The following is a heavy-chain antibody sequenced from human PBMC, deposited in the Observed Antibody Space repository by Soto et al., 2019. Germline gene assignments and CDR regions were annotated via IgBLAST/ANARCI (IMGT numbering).Heavy chain of an antibody. Sequence: EVQLVESGGGLVQPGGSLRLSCAASGFTFSSYSMNWVRQAPGKGLEWVSYISSSSSTIYYADSVKGRFTISRDNAKNSLYLQMNSLRDEDTAVHYCATHYYDFWSGYSYYFDYWGQGTLVTVSS. CDR1: GFTFSSYS. D-gene: IGHD3-3*01. CDR2: ISSSSSTI. CDR3: ATHYYDFWSGYSYYFDY. J-gene: IGHJ4*02. V-gene: IGHV3-48*02.